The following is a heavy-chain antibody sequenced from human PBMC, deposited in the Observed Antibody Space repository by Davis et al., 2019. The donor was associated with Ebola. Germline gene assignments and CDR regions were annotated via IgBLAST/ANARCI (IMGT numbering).Heavy chain of an antibody. J-gene: IGHJ4*02. Sequence: PGGSLRLSCAASGFTFSSYGMHWVRQAPGKGLEWVAVIWYDGSNKYYADSVKGRFTISRDNAKNTLYLQMNSLRAEDTAVYYCAKGKEGGAAFDYWGQGTLVTVSS. CDR3: AKGKEGGAAFDY. D-gene: IGHD6-25*01. V-gene: IGHV3-30*02. CDR1: GFTFSSYG. CDR2: IWYDGSNK.